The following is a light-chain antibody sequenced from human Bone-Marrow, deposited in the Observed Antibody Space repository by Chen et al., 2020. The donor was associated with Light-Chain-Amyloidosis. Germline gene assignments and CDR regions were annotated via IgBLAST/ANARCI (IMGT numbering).Light chain of an antibody. CDR2: AAS. Sequence: EIVLTQSPGTLSLSPGERATLSCRASQSVSGSYLAWYQHKPGQAPRRLIYAASGRATGIPDRFRGSGSGTDFTLTISRLEPEDFAVYYCQQYGSSPRTFGQGTKVEIK. V-gene: IGKV3-20*01. J-gene: IGKJ1*01. CDR3: QQYGSSPRT. CDR1: QSVSGSY.